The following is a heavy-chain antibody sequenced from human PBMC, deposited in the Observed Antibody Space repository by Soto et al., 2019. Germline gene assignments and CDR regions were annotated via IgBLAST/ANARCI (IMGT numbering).Heavy chain of an antibody. V-gene: IGHV4-30-4*01. CDR3: ARVGGNEDFDT. D-gene: IGHD2-15*01. Sequence: QVQLQESGPGLVKPSQTLSLTCTVSGASISSVDHYWSWIRQPPWKGLGWIAYISYSGRADHNPSLKSLVAISIDTSENRFSLRLSSVTAADTAVYYCARVGGNEDFDTCGQGSLVTVSS. CDR2: ISYSGRA. J-gene: IGHJ4*02. CDR1: GASISSVDHY.